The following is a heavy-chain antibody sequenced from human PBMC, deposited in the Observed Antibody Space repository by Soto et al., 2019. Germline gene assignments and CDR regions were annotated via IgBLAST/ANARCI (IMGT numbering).Heavy chain of an antibody. CDR3: ARDRGLVPRNDAFDI. Sequence: SETLSLTCTVSGGSISSYYWSWIRQPPGKGLEWIGYIYYSGSTNYNPSLKSRVTISVDTSKNQFSLKLSSVTAADTAVYYGARDRGLVPRNDAFDIWGQGTMVTVSS. J-gene: IGHJ3*02. V-gene: IGHV4-59*01. D-gene: IGHD2-2*01. CDR2: IYYSGST. CDR1: GGSISSYY.